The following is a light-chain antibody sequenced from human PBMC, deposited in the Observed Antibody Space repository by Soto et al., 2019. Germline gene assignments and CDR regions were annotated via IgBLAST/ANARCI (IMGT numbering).Light chain of an antibody. CDR1: QSVRSTY. CDR2: GAS. Sequence: EIVLTQSPGTLSLSPWERATLSCRASQSVRSTYLAWYQQKPAQAPRLLIYGASTRATGIPDRFSGSGSGTDFTLTISRLEPEDFAVYYCQHFGDSPITFGQGTRLEI. J-gene: IGKJ5*01. CDR3: QHFGDSPIT. V-gene: IGKV3-20*01.